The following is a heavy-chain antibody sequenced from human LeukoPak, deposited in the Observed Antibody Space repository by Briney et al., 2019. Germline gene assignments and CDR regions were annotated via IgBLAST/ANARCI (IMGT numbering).Heavy chain of an antibody. J-gene: IGHJ4*02. CDR3: ARGTGWLQPQIDY. D-gene: IGHD5-24*01. CDR2: INHSGST. Sequence: SETLSLTCTVSGGSISSYYWSWIRQPPGKGLEWIGEINHSGSTNYNPSLKSRVTISVDTSKNQFSLKLSSVTAADTAVYYCARGTGWLQPQIDYWGQGTLVTVSS. V-gene: IGHV4-34*01. CDR1: GGSISSYY.